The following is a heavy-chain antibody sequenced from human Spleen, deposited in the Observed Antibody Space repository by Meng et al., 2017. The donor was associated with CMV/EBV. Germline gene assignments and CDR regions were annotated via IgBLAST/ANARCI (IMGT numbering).Heavy chain of an antibody. V-gene: IGHV4-39*07. CDR2: IYYSGST. J-gene: IGHJ4*02. CDR3: ARLHPEDSGYSYGYEIGRFDY. D-gene: IGHD5-18*01. CDR1: GGSISSSSYY. Sequence: SETLSLTCTVSGGSISSSSYYWGWIRQPPGKGLEWIGSIYYSGSTYYNPSLRSRVTILVDTSKKQFSLRLTSVTAADTAVYFCARLHPEDSGYSYGYEIGRFDYWGQGTLVTVSS.